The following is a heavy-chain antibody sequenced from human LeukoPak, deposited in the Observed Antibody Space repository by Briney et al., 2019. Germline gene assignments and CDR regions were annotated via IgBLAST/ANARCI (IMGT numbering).Heavy chain of an antibody. CDR2: IYYSGST. V-gene: IGHV4-39*07. J-gene: IGHJ4*02. D-gene: IGHD3-10*01. Sequence: SETLSLTCTVSGGFISSSSYHWGWIRQPPGKGLEWIGSIYYSGSTYYNPSLKSRVTLSEDTSKNQLSLKLTSVTAADTAVYYCARGGSSFPKGYYFDNWGQGTLVTVSS. CDR1: GGFISSSSYH. CDR3: ARGGSSFPKGYYFDN.